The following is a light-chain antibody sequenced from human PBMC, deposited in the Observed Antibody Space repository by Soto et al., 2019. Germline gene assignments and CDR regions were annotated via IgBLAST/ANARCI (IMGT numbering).Light chain of an antibody. CDR3: QYYGNSPLT. CDR2: GAS. CDR1: QSVSSTY. V-gene: IGKV3-20*01. Sequence: EIVMTQSPDTLSVSLEGRATLSCRASQSVSSTYLAWYQQKPGQAPRLLIYGASSRATGISDRFSGSGSGTDFTLTISSLEPEDFEVYYCQYYGNSPLTFGQGTKVDIK. J-gene: IGKJ1*01.